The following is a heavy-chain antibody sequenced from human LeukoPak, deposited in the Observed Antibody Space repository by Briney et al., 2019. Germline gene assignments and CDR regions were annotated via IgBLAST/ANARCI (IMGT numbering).Heavy chain of an antibody. CDR3: ARIGMVRGVTNYYYYGMDV. Sequence: GGSLRLSCAASGFTFSSYWMSWVRQAPGTGLEWVANIKQDGSEKYYVDSVKGRFTISRDNAKNSLYLQMNSLRAEDTAVYYCARIGMVRGVTNYYYYGMDVWGQGTTVTVSS. J-gene: IGHJ6*02. V-gene: IGHV3-7*01. D-gene: IGHD3-10*01. CDR2: IKQDGSEK. CDR1: GFTFSSYW.